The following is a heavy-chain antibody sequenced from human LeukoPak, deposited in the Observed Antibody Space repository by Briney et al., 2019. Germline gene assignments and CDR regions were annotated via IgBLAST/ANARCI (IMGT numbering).Heavy chain of an antibody. J-gene: IGHJ4*02. D-gene: IGHD3-16*01. CDR3: ATRPPGESYVPYFDY. CDR2: IYYSGRT. Sequence: SETLSLTCTVSGGSISSYYWSWIRQPPGKGLEWIGYIYYSGRTKYNPSLKSRVTISVDTSKNQFSLKLSSVTAADTAVYYRATRPPGESYVPYFDYWGQGTPVTVSS. V-gene: IGHV4-59*08. CDR1: GGSISSYY.